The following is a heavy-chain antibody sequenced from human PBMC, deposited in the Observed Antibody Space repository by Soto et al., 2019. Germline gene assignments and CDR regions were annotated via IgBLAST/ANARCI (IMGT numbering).Heavy chain of an antibody. J-gene: IGHJ6*02. CDR1: GFTFSSYA. CDR3: AKVMTKANHSYYYYGMDV. CDR2: ISGSGGST. V-gene: IGHV3-23*01. D-gene: IGHD4-17*01. Sequence: LRLSCAASGFTFSSYAMSWVRQAPGKGLEWVSAISGSGGSTYYADSVKGRFTISRDNSKNTLYLQMNSLRAEDTAVYYCAKVMTKANHSYYYYGMDVWGQGTTVTVSS.